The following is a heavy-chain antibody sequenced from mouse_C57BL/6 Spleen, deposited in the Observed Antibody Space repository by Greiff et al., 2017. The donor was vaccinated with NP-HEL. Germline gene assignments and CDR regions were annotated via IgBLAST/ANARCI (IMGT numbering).Heavy chain of an antibody. V-gene: IGHV1-53*01. Sequence: QVQLQKPGTELVKPGASVKLSCKASGYTFTSYWMHWVKQRPGQGLEWIGNINPSNGGTNYNEKFKSKATLTVDKSSSTAYMQLSSLTSEDSAVYYCAREGLYGLGFFAYWGQGTLVTVSA. CDR1: GYTFTSYW. D-gene: IGHD1-2*01. CDR2: INPSNGGT. J-gene: IGHJ3*01. CDR3: AREGLYGLGFFAY.